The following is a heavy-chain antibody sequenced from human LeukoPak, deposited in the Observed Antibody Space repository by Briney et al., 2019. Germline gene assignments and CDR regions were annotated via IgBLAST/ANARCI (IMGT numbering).Heavy chain of an antibody. D-gene: IGHD6-13*01. CDR3: ARDSSSWDYYYYGMDV. Sequence: GGSLRLSCAASGFTFSSYEMNWVRQAPGKGLEWVSYISSSGSTIYYADSVKGRFTISRDNAKNSLYLQMSSLRAEDTAVYYCARDSSSWDYYYYGMDVWGQGTTVTVSS. V-gene: IGHV3-48*03. CDR1: GFTFSSYE. J-gene: IGHJ6*02. CDR2: ISSSGSTI.